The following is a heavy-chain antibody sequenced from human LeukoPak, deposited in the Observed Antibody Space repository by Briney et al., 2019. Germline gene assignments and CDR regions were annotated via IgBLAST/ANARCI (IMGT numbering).Heavy chain of an antibody. D-gene: IGHD4-23*01. CDR3: ARVRYGGNSEVDY. V-gene: IGHV4-59*01. CDR1: GGSISSYY. Sequence: PSETLSLTCTVSGGSISSYYWSWIRQPPGKGLEWIGYIYYSGSTNYNPSLKSRVTISVDTSKNQFSLKLSSVTAADTAVYYCARVRYGGNSEVDYWGQGTLVTVSS. J-gene: IGHJ4*02. CDR2: IYYSGST.